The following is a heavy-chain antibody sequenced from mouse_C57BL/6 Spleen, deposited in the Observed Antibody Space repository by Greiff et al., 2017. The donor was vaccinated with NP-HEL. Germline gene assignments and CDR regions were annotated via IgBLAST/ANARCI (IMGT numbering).Heavy chain of an antibody. D-gene: IGHD1-1*01. V-gene: IGHV5-4*01. CDR3: ARDGDYGSSLYAMDY. Sequence: EVMLVESGGGLVKPGGSLKLSCAASGYTFSSYAMSWVRQTPEKRLEWVATISDGGSYTYYPDNVKGRFTISRDNAKNNLYLQMSHLKSEDTAMYYCARDGDYGSSLYAMDYWGQGTSVTVSS. CDR1: GYTFSSYA. CDR2: ISDGGSYT. J-gene: IGHJ4*01.